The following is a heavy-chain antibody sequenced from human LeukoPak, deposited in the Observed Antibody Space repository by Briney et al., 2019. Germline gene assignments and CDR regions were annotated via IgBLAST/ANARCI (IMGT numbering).Heavy chain of an antibody. J-gene: IGHJ4*02. V-gene: IGHV3-30*04. Sequence: PGGSLRLSCAASGFTFSSYVMHWVRQAPGKGLEWVAIISYDGSNEYYADSVKGRFTISRDNSKNTLYLQMNSLRAEDTAFYYCAKGSGFGGYDLDYWGQGTLVTVSS. CDR2: ISYDGSNE. D-gene: IGHD5-12*01. CDR1: GFTFSSYV. CDR3: AKGSGFGGYDLDY.